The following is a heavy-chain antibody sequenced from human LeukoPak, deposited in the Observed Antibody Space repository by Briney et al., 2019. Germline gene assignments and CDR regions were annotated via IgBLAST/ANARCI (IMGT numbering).Heavy chain of an antibody. J-gene: IGHJ6*04. CDR3: ARTSGYDFVPLWYYYYGMDV. CDR1: GDSVSSNSAA. D-gene: IGHD5-12*01. V-gene: IGHV6-1*01. CDR2: TYYRSKWYN. Sequence: SQTLSLTCAISGDSVSSNSAAWNWIRQSPSRGLEWLGRTYYRSKWYNDYAVSVKSRITINPDTSKNQFSLQLNSVTPEDTAVYYCARTSGYDFVPLWYYYYGMDVWGKGTTVTVSS.